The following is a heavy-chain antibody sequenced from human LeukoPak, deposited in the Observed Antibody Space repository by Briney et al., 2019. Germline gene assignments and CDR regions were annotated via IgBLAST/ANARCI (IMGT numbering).Heavy chain of an antibody. V-gene: IGHV4-39*01. CDR1: GGPIRRSSYY. J-gene: IGHJ6*03. CDR2: IYDSGST. CDR3: ARHWSSNYYMDV. D-gene: IGHD4-11*01. Sequence: PSETLSLTCSVSGGPIRRSSYYWGWIRQPPGKELEWIASIYDSGSTYYNPSLKSRVTISVDTSKNHFSMKLNSVTAADTAVYYCARHWSSNYYMDVWGKGTTVIVSS.